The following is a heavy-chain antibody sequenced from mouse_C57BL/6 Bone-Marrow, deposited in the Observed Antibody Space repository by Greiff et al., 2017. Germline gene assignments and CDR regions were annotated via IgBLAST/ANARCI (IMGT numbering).Heavy chain of an antibody. V-gene: IGHV7-3*01. D-gene: IGHD2-3*01. CDR2: IRNKANGYTT. CDR1: GFTFTDYY. CDR3: ASLYDGYPIYYAMDY. Sequence: EVQGVESGGGLVQPGGSLSLSCAASGFTFTDYYMSWVRQPPGKALEWLGFIRNKANGYTTEYSASVKGRFTISRDNSQSILYLQMNALRAEDSATYYCASLYDGYPIYYAMDYWGQGTSVTVSS. J-gene: IGHJ4*01.